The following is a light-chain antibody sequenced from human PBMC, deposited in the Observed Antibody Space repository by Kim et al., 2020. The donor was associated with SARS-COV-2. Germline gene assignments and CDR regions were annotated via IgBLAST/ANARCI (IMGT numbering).Light chain of an antibody. CDR3: GTFDTSLFVVV. V-gene: IGLV1-51*01. CDR2: DTN. Sequence: GQKVTISCSGSSSNIEKNYVSRYQQLPRTAPKLVIYDTNKRSSGIPDRFSGSKSGTTATLDITGLQTGDEADYYCGTFDTSLFVVVFGGGTQLTVL. J-gene: IGLJ2*01. CDR1: SSNIEKNY.